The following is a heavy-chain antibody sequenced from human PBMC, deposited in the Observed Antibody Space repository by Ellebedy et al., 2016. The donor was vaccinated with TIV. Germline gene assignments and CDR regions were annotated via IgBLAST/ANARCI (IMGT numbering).Heavy chain of an antibody. Sequence: ESLKISCEVSGITFRSYWMYWVRQAPGKGLVWVARINNDGSSTTYADSVKGRFTLSRDNAKNTLYLQMKGLRAEDTAVYYCARDWDGYNLFWGQGTLVAVSS. J-gene: IGHJ4*02. D-gene: IGHD5-24*01. CDR3: ARDWDGYNLF. CDR1: GITFRSYW. CDR2: INNDGSST. V-gene: IGHV3-74*01.